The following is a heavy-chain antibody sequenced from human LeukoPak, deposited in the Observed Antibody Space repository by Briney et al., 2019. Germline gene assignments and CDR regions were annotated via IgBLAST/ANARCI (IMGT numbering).Heavy chain of an antibody. J-gene: IGHJ4*02. V-gene: IGHV5-51*01. CDR2: IYPGDSDT. D-gene: IGHD3-10*01. CDR1: GYSFTSYW. Sequence: GESLQISCKGSGYSFTSYWIGWVRQMPGKGLEWMGIIYPGDSDTRYSPSFQGQVTISADKSISTAYLQWSSLKASDTAMYYCARPSMVRGVIWYFDYWGQGTLVTVSS. CDR3: ARPSMVRGVIWYFDY.